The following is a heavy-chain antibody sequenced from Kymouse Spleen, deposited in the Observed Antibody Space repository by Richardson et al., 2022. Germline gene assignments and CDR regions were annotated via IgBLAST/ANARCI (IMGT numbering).Heavy chain of an antibody. Sequence: EVQLVESGGGLVKPGGSLRLSCAASGFTFSSYSMNWVRQAPGKGLEWVSSISSSSSYIYYADSVKGRFTISRDNAKNSLYLQMNSLRAEDTAVYYCARVGITMVRGVIDYWGQGTLVTVSS. J-gene: IGHJ4*02. V-gene: IGHV3-21*03. D-gene: IGHD3-10*01. CDR2: ISSSSSYI. CDR3: ARVGITMVRGVIDY. CDR1: GFTFSSYS.